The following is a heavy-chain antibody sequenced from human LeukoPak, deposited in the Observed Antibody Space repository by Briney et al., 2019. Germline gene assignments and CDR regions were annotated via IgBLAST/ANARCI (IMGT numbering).Heavy chain of an antibody. V-gene: IGHV4-59*08. J-gene: IGHJ4*02. Sequence: SETLSHTCTVSRGTISGYYWSWLRQPPGKGLEWIGHIYYSGSTNYNPSLRSRRTISLDTSTSQCSLRLSSVTAADTAVYYCACHKASWSYSLDLGGQGTLVTVSS. D-gene: IGHD3-10*01. CDR3: ACHKASWSYSLDL. CDR2: IYYSGST. CDR1: RGTISGYY.